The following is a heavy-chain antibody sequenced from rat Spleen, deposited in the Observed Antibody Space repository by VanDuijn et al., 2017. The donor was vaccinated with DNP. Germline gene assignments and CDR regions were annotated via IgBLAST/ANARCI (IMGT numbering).Heavy chain of an antibody. V-gene: IGHV5-58*01. CDR1: GFTFSSYW. J-gene: IGHJ2*01. D-gene: IGHD1-2*01. CDR2: INTDGGST. CDR3: ASWAPIAPLSTSNY. Sequence: EVQLVETGGGLVQPGRSLKLSCVASGFTFSSYWMFWIRQAPGKGLEWVASINTDGGSTYYPDSVKGRFTISRDNAVNTVYLQMSSLRSEDTATYYCASWAPIAPLSTSNYWGQGVMVTVSS.